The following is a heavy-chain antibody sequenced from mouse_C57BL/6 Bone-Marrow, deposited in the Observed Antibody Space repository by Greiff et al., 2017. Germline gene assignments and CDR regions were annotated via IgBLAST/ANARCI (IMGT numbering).Heavy chain of an antibody. V-gene: IGHV5-6*02. CDR2: ISSGGSYT. CDR1: GFTFSSYG. Sequence: DVKLVESGGDLVKPGGSLKLSCAASGFTFSSYGMSWVRQTPDKRLEWVATISSGGSYTYYPDSVKGRFTISRDNAKNTLYLQMSSLKSEDTAMYYCARQRGSDDYGYFDYWGQGTTLTVSS. CDR3: ARQRGSDDYGYFDY. J-gene: IGHJ2*01. D-gene: IGHD2-4*01.